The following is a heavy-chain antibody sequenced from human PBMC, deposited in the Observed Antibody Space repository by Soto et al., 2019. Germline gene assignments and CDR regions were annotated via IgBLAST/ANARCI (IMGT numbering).Heavy chain of an antibody. D-gene: IGHD2-21*01. CDR3: ARVFCGVNCYWSEYHFDL. Sequence: EVQLVESGGGFVQPGGSLRLSCAASGFTVTSNYMTWVRQAPGKGLEWVSVIYTGGSTYYADSVKGRFTISRDNSENTLYLQMNSLRAADTAVYSCARVFCGVNCYWSEYHFDLWGQGTLVTVSS. V-gene: IGHV3-66*01. CDR2: IYTGGST. J-gene: IGHJ4*02. CDR1: GFTVTSNY.